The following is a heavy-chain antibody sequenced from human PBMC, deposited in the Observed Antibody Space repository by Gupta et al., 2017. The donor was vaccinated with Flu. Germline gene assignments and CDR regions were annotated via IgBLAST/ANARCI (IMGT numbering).Heavy chain of an antibody. V-gene: IGHV4-59*01. CDR1: GTSIRCYY. Sequence: QVLLQESGPGLVRPSETLSLTCPVSGTSIRCYYWSWIRQTPGKGLEWVGFIYYTGSTSHNPSLKGRVSMSVDTSKNQFSLILRSVTAADTAVYYCAGGSAFLFDYWGPGALVPVSS. J-gene: IGHJ4*01. CDR2: IYYTGST. D-gene: IGHD2/OR15-2a*01. CDR3: AGGSAFLFDY.